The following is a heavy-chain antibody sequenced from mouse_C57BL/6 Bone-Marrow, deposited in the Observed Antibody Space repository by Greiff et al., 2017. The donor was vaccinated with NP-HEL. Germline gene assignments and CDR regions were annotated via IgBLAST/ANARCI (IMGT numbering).Heavy chain of an antibody. CDR3: ARDSFFIDYYGRRNAMDY. CDR2: ISYDGSN. Sequence: EVKLVESGPGLVKPSQSLSLTCSVTGYSITSGYYWNWIRQFPGNKLEWMGYISYDGSNNYNPSLKNRISITRDTSKNQFFLKLNSVTTEDTATYYCARDSFFIDYYGRRNAMDYWGQGTSVTVSS. J-gene: IGHJ4*01. CDR1: GYSITSGYY. V-gene: IGHV3-6*01. D-gene: IGHD1-1*01.